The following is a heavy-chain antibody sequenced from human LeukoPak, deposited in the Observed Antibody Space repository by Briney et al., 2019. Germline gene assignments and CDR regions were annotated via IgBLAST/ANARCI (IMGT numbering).Heavy chain of an antibody. J-gene: IGHJ4*02. CDR1: GGSFSGYY. Sequence: SETLSLTCAVYGGSFSGYYWSWIRQPPGKGLEWIGEINHSGSTNYNPSLKSRVTISVDKSKNQFSLKLSSVTAADTAVYYCAKDYSDSDWLPIDYWGQGTLVTVSS. D-gene: IGHD3-9*01. V-gene: IGHV4-34*01. CDR2: INHSGST. CDR3: AKDYSDSDWLPIDY.